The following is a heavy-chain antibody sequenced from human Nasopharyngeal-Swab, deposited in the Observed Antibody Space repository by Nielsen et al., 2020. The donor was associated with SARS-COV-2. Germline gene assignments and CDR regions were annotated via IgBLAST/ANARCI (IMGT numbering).Heavy chain of an antibody. J-gene: IGHJ4*02. V-gene: IGHV4-59*01. CDR2: IYYSGST. D-gene: IGHD5-24*01. CDR3: ARKRRDGYNSVCYFDY. Sequence: VRQMPGKGLEWIGYIYYSGSTNYSPSLKSRVTISVDTSKNQFSLKLSSVTAADTAVYYCARKRRDGYNSVCYFDYWGQGTLVTVSS.